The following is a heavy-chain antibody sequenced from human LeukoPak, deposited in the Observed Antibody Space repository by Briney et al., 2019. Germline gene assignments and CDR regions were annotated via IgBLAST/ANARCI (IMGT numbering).Heavy chain of an antibody. V-gene: IGHV3-30*02. Sequence: GGSLRLSCAASGFTFSSYGMHWVRQAPGKGLEWVAFIRYDGSNKYYADSVKGRFTISRDNSKNTLYLQMNSLRAEDTAVYYCAKAASPRGIGSGSYYIDYWGQGTLVTVSS. CDR2: IRYDGSNK. CDR3: AKAASPRGIGSGSYYIDY. J-gene: IGHJ4*02. CDR1: GFTFSSYG. D-gene: IGHD3-10*01.